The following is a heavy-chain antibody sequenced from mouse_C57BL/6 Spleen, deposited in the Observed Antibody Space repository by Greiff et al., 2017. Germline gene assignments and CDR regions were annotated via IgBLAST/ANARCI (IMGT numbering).Heavy chain of an antibody. Sequence: QVHVKQPGTELVKPGASVKLSCKASGYTFTSYWLHWVKQRPGPGLEWIGNINPSNGGTNYNEKFKSKATLTVDKSSSTAYMQLSSLTSEDSAVYYCARGWLLRGPWFAYWGQGTLVTVSA. CDR1: GYTFTSYW. V-gene: IGHV1-53*01. J-gene: IGHJ3*01. CDR3: ARGWLLRGPWFAY. D-gene: IGHD2-3*01. CDR2: INPSNGGT.